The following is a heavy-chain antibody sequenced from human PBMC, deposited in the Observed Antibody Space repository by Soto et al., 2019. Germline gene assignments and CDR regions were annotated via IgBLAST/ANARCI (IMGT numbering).Heavy chain of an antibody. CDR1: GFTFSSYS. J-gene: IGHJ6*02. V-gene: IGHV3-23*01. Sequence: EVQLLESGGGLVQPGGSLRLSCAASGFTFSSYSMSWVRQAPGKGLEWVSAISGSGGSTYYADSVKGRFTISRGNSKNTLYMQMNSLRAEDKAVYYCAKGGNNCRGPYCYGIDVWGQGTTVTVSS. CDR3: AKGGNNCRGPYCYGIDV. D-gene: IGHD1-20*01. CDR2: ISGSGGST.